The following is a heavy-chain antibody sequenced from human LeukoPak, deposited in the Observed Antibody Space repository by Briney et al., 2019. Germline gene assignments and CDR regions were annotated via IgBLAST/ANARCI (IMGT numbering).Heavy chain of an antibody. CDR2: IYSDGSA. CDR1: GFSVSSNY. D-gene: IGHD4-17*01. V-gene: IGHV3-66*02. CDR3: AKGTTWDY. J-gene: IGHJ4*02. Sequence: PGGSLRLSCAASGFSVSSNYMTWVRQAPGKGLEWVSIIYSDGSAYYADSVKGRFTISRDNSKNTPYLQMNSLRAEDTAVYYCAKGTTWDYWGQGTLVTVSS.